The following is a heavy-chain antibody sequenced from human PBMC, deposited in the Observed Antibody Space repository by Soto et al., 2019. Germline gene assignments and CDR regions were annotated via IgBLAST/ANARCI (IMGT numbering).Heavy chain of an antibody. CDR2: IYYSGST. J-gene: IGHJ4*02. V-gene: IGHV4-30-4*01. CDR1: GGSISSGDYY. CDR3: ASFDTVASGDY. Sequence: LSLTCTVSGGSISSGDYYWSWIRQPPGKGLEWIGYIYYSGSTYYNPSLKSRVTISVDTSKNQFSLKLSSVTAADTAFYYCASFDTVASGDYWGQGTLVTVSS. D-gene: IGHD3-10*01.